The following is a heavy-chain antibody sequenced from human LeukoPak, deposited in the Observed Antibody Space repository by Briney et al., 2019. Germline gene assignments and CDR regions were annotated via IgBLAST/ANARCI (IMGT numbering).Heavy chain of an antibody. CDR3: TRDTGCSGGACYSFYDY. Sequence: GGSLRLSCVASGFTFSSYLMTWVCQAPGQGVEWVANIKEDGSAKYHVESVKGRFTISRDNAKNSLYLQMNSLRVEDTAVYYCTRDTGCSGGACYSFYDYWGQGTLVTVSS. CDR1: GFTFSSYL. D-gene: IGHD2-21*01. J-gene: IGHJ4*02. V-gene: IGHV3-7*01. CDR2: IKEDGSAK.